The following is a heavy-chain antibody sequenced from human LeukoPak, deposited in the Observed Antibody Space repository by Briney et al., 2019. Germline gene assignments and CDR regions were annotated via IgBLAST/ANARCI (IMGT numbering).Heavy chain of an antibody. V-gene: IGHV4-30-4*01. CDR2: IYYSGST. J-gene: IGHJ3*02. Sequence: SQTLSLTCTVSGGSISSGDYYWSWIRQPPGKGLEWIGYIYYSGSTYYNPPLKSRVTISVDTSKNQFSLKLSSVTAADTAVYYCARALSKYQLQRDAFDIWGQGTMVTVSS. D-gene: IGHD2-2*01. CDR1: GGSISSGDYY. CDR3: ARALSKYQLQRDAFDI.